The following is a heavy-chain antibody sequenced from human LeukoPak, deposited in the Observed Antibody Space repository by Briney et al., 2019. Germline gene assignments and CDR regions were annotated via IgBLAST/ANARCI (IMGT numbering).Heavy chain of an antibody. V-gene: IGHV3-33*01. D-gene: IGHD3-10*01. J-gene: IGHJ4*02. Sequence: GGSLRLSCAASGFTFSSYGMHWVRQAPGKGLEWVAVIWYDGSNKYYADSVKGRFTISRDNSKNTLYLQMNSLRAEDTAVSYCARRGRGYGSGSYSFDYWGQGTLVTVSS. CDR2: IWYDGSNK. CDR3: ARRGRGYGSGSYSFDY. CDR1: GFTFSSYG.